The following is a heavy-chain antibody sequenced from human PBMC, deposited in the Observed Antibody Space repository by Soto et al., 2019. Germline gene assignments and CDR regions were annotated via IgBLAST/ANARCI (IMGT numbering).Heavy chain of an antibody. CDR3: TREQSDDNYFDP. Sequence: LSLTCAVSGGSISNSNWWSWVRQPPGKGLEWIGNIYHSGSTNYNPSLKSRVTISLDKSKSQFSLRLISVTAADTAVYYCTREQSDDNYFDPWGQGTLVTVSS. V-gene: IGHV4-4*02. CDR1: GGSISNSNW. J-gene: IGHJ5*02. D-gene: IGHD6-19*01. CDR2: IYHSGST.